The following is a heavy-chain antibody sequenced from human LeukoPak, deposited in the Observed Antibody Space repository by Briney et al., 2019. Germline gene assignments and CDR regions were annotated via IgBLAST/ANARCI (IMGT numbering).Heavy chain of an antibody. CDR3: ARGDKDFCYGMDV. J-gene: IGHJ6*02. Sequence: ASVKVSCKASGYTFTGYYMHWVRQAPGQGLEWMGWINPNSGGTNYAQKFQGWVTMTRDTSISTAYMELSRLRSDDTAVYYCARGDKDFCYGMDVWGQGTTVTVSS. D-gene: IGHD2-15*01. CDR2: INPNSGGT. CDR1: GYTFTGYY. V-gene: IGHV1-2*04.